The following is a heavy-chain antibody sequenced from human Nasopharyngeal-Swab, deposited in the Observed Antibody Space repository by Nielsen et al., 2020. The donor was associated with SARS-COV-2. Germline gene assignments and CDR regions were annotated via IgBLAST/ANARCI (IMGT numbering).Heavy chain of an antibody. D-gene: IGHD6-13*01. V-gene: IGHV4-59*12. CDR3: ARDNSSSWYAGDYFDY. Sequence: SETLSLTCTVSGGSISNSYWSWIRQPPGKGLEWIGYIYYSGSTNYNPSLKGRVTISVDTSKNQFSLKLSSVTAADTAVYYCARDNSSSWYAGDYFDYWGQGTLVTVSS. J-gene: IGHJ4*02. CDR1: GGSISNSY. CDR2: IYYSGST.